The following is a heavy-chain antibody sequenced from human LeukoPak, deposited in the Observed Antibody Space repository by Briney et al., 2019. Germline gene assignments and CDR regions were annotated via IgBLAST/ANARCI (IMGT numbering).Heavy chain of an antibody. CDR1: GFTVSSNY. CDR3: ASVYSSSQDY. CDR2: IYSGGST. D-gene: IGHD6-13*01. V-gene: IGHV3-53*04. Sequence: PGGSLRLSCAASGFTVSSNYMSWVRQAPGKGLEWVSVIYSGGSTYYADSVKGRFTISRHNSQNTLYLQMNSLRAEDTAVYYCASVYSSSQDYWGQGTLVTVSS. J-gene: IGHJ4*02.